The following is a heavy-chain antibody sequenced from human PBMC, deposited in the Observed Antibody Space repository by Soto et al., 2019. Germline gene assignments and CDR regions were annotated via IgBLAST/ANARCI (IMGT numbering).Heavy chain of an antibody. V-gene: IGHV3-15*01. D-gene: IGHD4-17*01. CDR3: TTELYPVTTHYYFDY. CDR1: GFTFSNAW. CDR2: IKSKTDGGTT. Sequence: GGSLRLSCAASGFTFSNAWMSWVRQAPGKGLEWVGRIKSKTDGGTTDYAAPVKGRFTISRDDSKNTLYLQMNSLKTEATADYYCTTELYPVTTHYYFDYWGQGTLVTVSS. J-gene: IGHJ4*02.